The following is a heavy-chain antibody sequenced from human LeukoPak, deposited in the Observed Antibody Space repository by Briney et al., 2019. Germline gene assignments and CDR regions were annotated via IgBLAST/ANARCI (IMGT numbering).Heavy chain of an antibody. CDR1: GFTVSSNY. V-gene: IGHV3-53*01. J-gene: IGHJ3*02. D-gene: IGHD1-26*01. CDR2: IYSGGST. Sequence: GGSLRLSCAASGFTVSSNYMSWVRQAPGKGLEWVSVIYSGGSTYYADSVKGRFTISRDNPKNTLYLQMNSLRAEDTTVYYCARDGLVGAFDIWGQGTMVTVSS. CDR3: ARDGLVGAFDI.